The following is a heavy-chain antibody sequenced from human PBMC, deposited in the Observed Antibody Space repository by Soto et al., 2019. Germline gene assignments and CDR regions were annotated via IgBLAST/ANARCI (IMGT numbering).Heavy chain of an antibody. V-gene: IGHV4-61*01. D-gene: IGHD3-10*01. CDR3: ARVTRGVGGMDV. CDR2: IYYSGST. Sequence: QVQLQESGPGLVKPSETLSLTCTVSGGSVSSGSYYWSWIRQPPGKGLEWIGYIYYSGSTNYNPSLKSRVTISVDTYKNQFSLKLSSVTAADTAVYYCARVTRGVGGMDVWGQGTTVTVSS. J-gene: IGHJ6*02. CDR1: GGSVSSGSYY.